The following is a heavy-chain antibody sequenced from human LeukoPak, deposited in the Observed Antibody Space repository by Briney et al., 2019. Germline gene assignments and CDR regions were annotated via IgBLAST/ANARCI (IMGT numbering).Heavy chain of an antibody. V-gene: IGHV4-31*03. D-gene: IGHD3-22*01. CDR3: ARDYYDSSGYYPTDAFGI. Sequence: SETLSLTCTVSGGSISSGGYYWSWIRQHPGKGLEWIGYIYYSGSTCYNPSLKSRVTISVDTSKNQFSLKLSSVTAADTAVYYCARDYYDSSGYYPTDAFGIWGQGTMVTVSS. CDR2: IYYSGST. J-gene: IGHJ3*02. CDR1: GGSISSGGYY.